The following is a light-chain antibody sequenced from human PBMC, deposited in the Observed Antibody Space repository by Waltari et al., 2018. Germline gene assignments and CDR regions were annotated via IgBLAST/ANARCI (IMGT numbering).Light chain of an antibody. J-gene: IGLJ2*01. CDR2: DVT. CDR3: CSYAGRYTHVV. CDR1: SSDVGAYDY. Sequence: QSALTQPRPVSGSPGQSVTISCTGPSSDVGAYDYVSWYQHHPGKAPKLMICDVTKPPSWVPDRFSGCKSGNTASLTISGLQAEDEAYYYCCSYAGRYTHVVFGGGTKLTVL. V-gene: IGLV2-11*01.